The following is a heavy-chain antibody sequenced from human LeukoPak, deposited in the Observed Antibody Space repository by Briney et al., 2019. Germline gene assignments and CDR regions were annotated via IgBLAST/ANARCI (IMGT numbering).Heavy chain of an antibody. D-gene: IGHD6-13*01. CDR1: GFTVSSNY. CDR3: ASDHSNSWYPYYFDY. CDR2: IYSGGTT. J-gene: IGHJ4*02. V-gene: IGHV3-66*01. Sequence: GGSLRLSCAASGFTVSSNYMSWVRQAPGKELEWVSVIYSGGTTYYADPVKGRFTISRDNSQNTLYLQMNSLRAEDTAVYYCASDHSNSWYPYYFDYWGQGTLVTVSS.